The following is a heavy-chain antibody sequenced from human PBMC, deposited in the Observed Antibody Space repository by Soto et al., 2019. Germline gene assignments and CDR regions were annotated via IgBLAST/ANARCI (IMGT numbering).Heavy chain of an antibody. CDR3: ARGDYGDYVSWYFDL. D-gene: IGHD4-17*01. CDR1: GFTVSSNY. Sequence: EVQLVESGGGLVQPGGSLRLSCAASGFTVSSNYMSWVRQAPGKGLEWVSVIYSGGSTYYADSVKGRFTISRDNSKNTLYHQMNSLRAEDTAVYYCARGDYGDYVSWYFDLWGRGTLVTVSS. J-gene: IGHJ2*01. V-gene: IGHV3-66*01. CDR2: IYSGGST.